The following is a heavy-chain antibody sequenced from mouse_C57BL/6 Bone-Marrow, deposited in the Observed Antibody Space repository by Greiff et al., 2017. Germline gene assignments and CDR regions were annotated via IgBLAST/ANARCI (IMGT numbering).Heavy chain of an antibody. CDR1: GYTFTSYD. D-gene: IGHD2-1*01. CDR2: IYPRDGST. V-gene: IGHV1-85*01. Sequence: VQLQQSGPELVKPGASVKLSCKASGYTFTSYDINWVKQRPGQGLEWIGWIYPRDGSTKYNEKFKGKATLTVDTSSSTAYMELHSLTSEDSAVFFCAREIYYCNYRFVYFDYWGQGTTLTVSS. J-gene: IGHJ2*01. CDR3: AREIYYCNYRFVYFDY.